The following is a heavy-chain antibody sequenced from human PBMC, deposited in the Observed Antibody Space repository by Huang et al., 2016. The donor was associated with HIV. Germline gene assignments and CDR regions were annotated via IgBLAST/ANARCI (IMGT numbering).Heavy chain of an antibody. CDR1: TFTFGAYW. Sequence: VESGGRSVQPGGSIKLSCVGSTFTFGAYWMSWVRQPPVKVLEWVDNIKQDESEKYYVDSVKGRFNISRDNARKVLFLEMDDLRVEDTAIYFCATKTAGMDIWGQGTTVTVSS. CDR2: IKQDESEK. J-gene: IGHJ6*02. V-gene: IGHV3-7*01. CDR3: ATKTAGMDI. D-gene: IGHD1-7*01.